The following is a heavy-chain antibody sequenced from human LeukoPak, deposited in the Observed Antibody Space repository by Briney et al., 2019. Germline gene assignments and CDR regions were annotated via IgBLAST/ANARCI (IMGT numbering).Heavy chain of an antibody. J-gene: IGHJ4*02. CDR3: ASLRGTFGY. Sequence: GGSLSLSCAASGFTFSDHFLDCVRPAPGKGLEWVSSTRNKANSYITEYAASVKGKFTISRDDSKNSLYLQMSSLKTDDTAMYYCASLRGTFGYWGQGTLVTVSS. D-gene: IGHD1-26*01. CDR2: TRNKANSYIT. V-gene: IGHV3-72*01. CDR1: GFTFSDHF.